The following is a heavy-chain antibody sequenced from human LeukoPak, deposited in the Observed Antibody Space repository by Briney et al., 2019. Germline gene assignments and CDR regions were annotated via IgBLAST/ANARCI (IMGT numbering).Heavy chain of an antibody. CDR1: GGSFSGYY. J-gene: IGHJ3*02. D-gene: IGHD5-18*01. V-gene: IGHV4-34*01. CDR3: ASSAMERSRDAFDI. CDR2: INHSGST. Sequence: PSETLSLTCAVYGGSFSGYYWSWIRQPPGKGLEWIGEINHSGSTNYNPSLKSRVTISVDTSKNQFSLKLSSVTAADTAVYYCASSAMERSRDAFDIWGQGTMVTVSS.